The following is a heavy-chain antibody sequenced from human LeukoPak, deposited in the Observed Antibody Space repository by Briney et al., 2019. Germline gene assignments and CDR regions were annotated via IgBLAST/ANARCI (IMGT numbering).Heavy chain of an antibody. D-gene: IGHD4-23*01. Sequence: GGSLRLSCAASGFSFSNYGMSWVRQAPGKGLEWVSSISGGGGGTYYADSVRGRFTISRDNSKNTLYLQMNSLRAEDTAVYYCARGLTVVYNFDYWGQGTLVTVSS. V-gene: IGHV3-23*01. CDR3: ARGLTVVYNFDY. CDR2: ISGGGGGT. J-gene: IGHJ4*02. CDR1: GFSFSNYG.